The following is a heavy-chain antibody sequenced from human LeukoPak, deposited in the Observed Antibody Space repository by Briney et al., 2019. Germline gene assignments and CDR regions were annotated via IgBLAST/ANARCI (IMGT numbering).Heavy chain of an antibody. J-gene: IGHJ4*02. Sequence: LSLTCAVYGGSFSDYYMSWIRQAPGKGLEWVSYISSSGSTIYYADSVKGRFTISRDNAKNSLYLQMNSLRAEDTAVYYCARDETDTAFDYWGQGTLVTVSS. V-gene: IGHV3-11*01. D-gene: IGHD5-18*01. CDR3: ARDETDTAFDY. CDR1: GGSFSDYY. CDR2: ISSSGSTI.